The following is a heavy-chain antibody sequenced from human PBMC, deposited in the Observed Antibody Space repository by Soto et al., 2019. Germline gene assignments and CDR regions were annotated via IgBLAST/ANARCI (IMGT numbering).Heavy chain of an antibody. V-gene: IGHV3-23*01. D-gene: IGHD3-9*01. CDR3: AKDNYDILTGYSDFDY. CDR1: GFTFSSYA. J-gene: IGHJ4*02. CDR2: ISGSGGST. Sequence: GGALRLSCGVSGFTFSSYAISWVRQAPGKGLEWVSAISGSGGSTYYADSVKGRFTISRDNSKNTLYLQMNSLRAEDTAVYYCAKDNYDILTGYSDFDYWGQGTLVTVSS.